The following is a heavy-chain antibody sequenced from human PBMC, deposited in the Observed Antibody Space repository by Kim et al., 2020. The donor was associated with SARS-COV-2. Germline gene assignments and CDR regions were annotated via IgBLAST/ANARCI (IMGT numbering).Heavy chain of an antibody. CDR2: MNPNSGNT. Sequence: ASVKVSCKASGYTFTSYDINWVRQATGQGLEWMGWMNPNSGNTGYAQKFQGRVTMTRNTSISTAYMELSSLRSEDTAVYYCARARGRVLLWFGNNWFDPWGQRTLVTVSS. CDR1: GYTFTSYD. CDR3: ARARGRVLLWFGNNWFDP. V-gene: IGHV1-8*01. J-gene: IGHJ5*02. D-gene: IGHD3-10*01.